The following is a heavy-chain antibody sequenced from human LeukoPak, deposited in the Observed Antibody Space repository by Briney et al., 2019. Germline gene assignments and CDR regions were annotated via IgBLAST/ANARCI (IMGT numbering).Heavy chain of an antibody. V-gene: IGHV3-30-3*01. CDR2: TSSDLNVK. CDR1: GFTFRNYV. J-gene: IGHJ4*02. D-gene: IGHD3-10*01. CDR3: AREGYYGSGSPPSLYFDY. Sequence: GGSLRLSCAASGFTFRNYVIHWVRQAPGKGLEWEAVTSSDLNVKLYADSVKGRFTISRDNSRSTLYLQMNSLRPEDTAIYYCAREGYYGSGSPPSLYFDYWGQGTLVTVSS.